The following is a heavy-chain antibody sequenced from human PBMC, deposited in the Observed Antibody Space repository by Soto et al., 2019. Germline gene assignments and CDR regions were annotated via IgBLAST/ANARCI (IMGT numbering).Heavy chain of an antibody. CDR1: GYSFTSYW. CDR3: ASWGSTSCLSCYYYGMDV. Sequence: GESLNISCKGSGYSFTSYWISWVRQMPGKGLEWMGRIDPSDSYTNYSPSFQGHVTISADKSISTAYLQWSSLKASDTAMYYCASWGSTSCLSCYYYGMDVWGQGTTVTVSS. V-gene: IGHV5-10-1*01. D-gene: IGHD2-2*01. J-gene: IGHJ6*02. CDR2: IDPSDSYT.